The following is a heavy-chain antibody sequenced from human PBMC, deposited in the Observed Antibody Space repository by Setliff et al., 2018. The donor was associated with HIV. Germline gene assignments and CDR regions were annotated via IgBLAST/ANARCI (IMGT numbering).Heavy chain of an antibody. CDR1: GESLSGYS. V-gene: IGHV4-59*01. CDR3: ASGSYWTYYFDL. J-gene: IGHJ4*02. Sequence: LSLTCGVYGESLSGYSWNWIRQPPGKGLEWIGYIYNSGSTNYNPSLKSRVNISVDTSKNQFSLKLRSVSAADTAVYYCASGSYWTYYFDLWGQGILVTVSS. CDR2: IYNSGST. D-gene: IGHD1-26*01.